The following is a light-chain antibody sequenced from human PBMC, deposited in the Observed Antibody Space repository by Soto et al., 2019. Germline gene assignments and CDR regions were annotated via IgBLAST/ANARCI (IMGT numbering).Light chain of an antibody. J-gene: IGKJ1*01. CDR1: QSVSSD. Sequence: VVTQSPATLSVFPGETATLSCRASQSVSSDLAWYQQRPGQAPRLLIYGASTRATGIPARFRGSGSGTEFRLTISSLQSEDFATYYCQQYNTGHPKMAFGRGTKVEIK. CDR2: GAS. V-gene: IGKV3-15*01. CDR3: QQYNTGHPKMA.